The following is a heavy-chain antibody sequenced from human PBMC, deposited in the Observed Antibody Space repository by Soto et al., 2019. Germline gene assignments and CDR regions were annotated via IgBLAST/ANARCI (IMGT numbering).Heavy chain of an antibody. CDR3: ASGIAVAGAVFDY. Sequence: QVQLQESGPGLVKPSETLSLTCTVSGGSISSYYWSWIRQPPGKGLEWIGYIYYSGSTNYNHSLKNRVTISVDTSKNQFSLKLSSVTAADTAVYYCASGIAVAGAVFDYWGQGTLVTVSS. D-gene: IGHD6-19*01. CDR2: IYYSGST. CDR1: GGSISSYY. V-gene: IGHV4-59*01. J-gene: IGHJ4*02.